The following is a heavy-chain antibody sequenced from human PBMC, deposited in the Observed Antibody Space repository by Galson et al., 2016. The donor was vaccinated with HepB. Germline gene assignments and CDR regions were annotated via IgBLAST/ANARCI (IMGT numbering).Heavy chain of an antibody. D-gene: IGHD2-2*03. CDR3: ARDPGYCISTSCYYYYYGMDV. CDR2: ISGSGSNT. Sequence: SLRLSCAASGFTFSSYAMSWVRQAPGKGLEWVSVISGSGSNTYYADSVKGRFTISRDYSKNTLYLQMNSLRAEDTAVYYCARDPGYCISTSCYYYYYGMDVWGQGTTVTVSS. V-gene: IGHV3-23*01. CDR1: GFTFSSYA. J-gene: IGHJ6*02.